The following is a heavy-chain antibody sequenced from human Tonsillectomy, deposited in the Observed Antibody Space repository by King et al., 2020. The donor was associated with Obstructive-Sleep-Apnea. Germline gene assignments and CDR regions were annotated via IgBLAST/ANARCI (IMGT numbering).Heavy chain of an antibody. CDR1: RYTFTKYA. CDR3: ARDYGGLESYFDF. V-gene: IGHV1-3*01. D-gene: IGHD4-17*01. CDR2: INVANGDT. J-gene: IGHJ4*02. Sequence: VQLVQSGAEVKKPGASVKGSFKASRYTFTKYAMHCVRQPPGQRREWMVWINVANGDTKYSHKFQGKVTITRDTSARTAYMELSSLRSEDTAVYYCARDYGGLESYFDFWGQGTLVTVSS.